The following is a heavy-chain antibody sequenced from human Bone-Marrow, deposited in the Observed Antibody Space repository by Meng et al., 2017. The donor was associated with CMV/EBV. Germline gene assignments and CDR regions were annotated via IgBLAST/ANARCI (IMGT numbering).Heavy chain of an antibody. CDR2: IIPIFGTA. J-gene: IGHJ6*02. CDR1: GYTFTSYD. V-gene: IGHV1-69*05. D-gene: IGHD6-13*01. CDR3: ARHGSWARYYYGMDV. Sequence: SVKVSCKASGYTFTSYDINWVRQATGQGLEWMGGIIPIFGTANYAQKLQGRVTITTDESTRTAYMELSSLRSEDTAVYYCARHGSWARYYYGMDVWGQGTTVTVSS.